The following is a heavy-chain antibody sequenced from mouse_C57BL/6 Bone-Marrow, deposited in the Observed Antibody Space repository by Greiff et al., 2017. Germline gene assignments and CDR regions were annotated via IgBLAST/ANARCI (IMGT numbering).Heavy chain of an antibody. J-gene: IGHJ3*02. D-gene: IGHD1-1*01. CDR3: LDYYGSR. CDR2: IYPGSGST. V-gene: IGHV1-55*01. CDR1: GYTFTSYW. Sequence: QVQLQQPGAELVKPGASVKMSCKASGYTFTSYWITWVKPRPGQGLEWIGDIYPGSGSTNYNEKFKSKATLTVDTSSSTAYMQLSSLTSEDSADYYCLDYYGSRWGQGTLVTVSA.